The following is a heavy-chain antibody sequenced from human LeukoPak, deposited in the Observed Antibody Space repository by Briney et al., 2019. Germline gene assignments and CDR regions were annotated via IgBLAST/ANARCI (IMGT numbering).Heavy chain of an antibody. J-gene: IGHJ4*02. V-gene: IGHV1-69*05. CDR3: ASLSSSWYYFDY. CDR2: IIPIFGTA. CDR1: GGTFSSYA. D-gene: IGHD6-13*01. Sequence: SVKVSCKASGGTFSSYAISWVRQAPGQGLEWMGGIIPIFGTANYAQKFQGRVTITTDESTSTAYMELSSLGSEDTAVYYCASLSSSWYYFDYWGQGTLVTVSS.